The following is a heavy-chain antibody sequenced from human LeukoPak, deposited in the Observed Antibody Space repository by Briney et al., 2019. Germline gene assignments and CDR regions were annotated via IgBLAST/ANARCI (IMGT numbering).Heavy chain of an antibody. CDR2: IYYSGST. J-gene: IGHJ6*03. CDR1: GDSISSSSYY. Sequence: PSETLSLTCTVSGDSISSSSYYWGWIRHPPGKGLEWIGRIYYSGSTYYNPSPKRRFTISVDTSKHQFSLKLTSVTAAETAVYYCARTRRNYYYMDVWGKGTTVSVSS. V-gene: IGHV4-39*07. CDR3: ARTRRNYYYMDV.